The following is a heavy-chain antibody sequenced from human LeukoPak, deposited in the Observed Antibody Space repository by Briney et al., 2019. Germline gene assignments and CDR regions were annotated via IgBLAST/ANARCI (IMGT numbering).Heavy chain of an antibody. CDR1: GFIFSRYG. Sequence: GGSLRLSCAASGFIFSRYGMHWVRQAPGKGLEWVAVIWYDGSNQYYADSVKGRFTISRDNSKNTLYLQINSLRAEDTGVYFCVRDQLSRSGDWYFDLWGRGTLVAVSS. J-gene: IGHJ2*01. CDR3: VRDQLSRSGDWYFDL. V-gene: IGHV3-33*01. D-gene: IGHD5-24*01. CDR2: IWYDGSNQ.